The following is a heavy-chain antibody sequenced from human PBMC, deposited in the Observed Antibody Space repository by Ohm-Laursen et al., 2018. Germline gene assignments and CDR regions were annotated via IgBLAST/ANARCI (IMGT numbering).Heavy chain of an antibody. V-gene: IGHV3-30*18. CDR2: ISFDGTNK. CDR3: AKDRAEVTPFYFYGVDV. D-gene: IGHD4-23*01. CDR1: GFTFSICG. J-gene: IGHJ6*02. Sequence: SLRLSCTASGFTFSICGMHWVRQAPGKGLEWVAVISFDGTNKYYADSVKGRFTISRDNSKNTLYLQMNSLRAEDKAVYYCAKDRAEVTPFYFYGVDVWGQGTTVTVSS.